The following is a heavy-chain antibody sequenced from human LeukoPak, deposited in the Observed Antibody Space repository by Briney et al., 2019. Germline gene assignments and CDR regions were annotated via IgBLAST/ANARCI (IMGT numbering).Heavy chain of an antibody. D-gene: IGHD2-2*01. Sequence: GRSLRLSCAASGFTFSSYAMHWVRQAPGKGLEWVAVISYEGSNKYYADSVKGRFTISRDNSKNTLYLQMNSLRAEDTAVYYCAREIVAVPAAHILPPRLAYWGQGTLVTVSS. CDR2: ISYEGSNK. CDR3: AREIVAVPAAHILPPRLAY. CDR1: GFTFSSYA. V-gene: IGHV3-30*04. J-gene: IGHJ4*02.